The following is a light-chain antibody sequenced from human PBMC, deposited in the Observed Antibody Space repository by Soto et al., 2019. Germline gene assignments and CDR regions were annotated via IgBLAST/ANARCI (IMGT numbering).Light chain of an antibody. CDR2: LNSDGSH. CDR3: QTWGTGIAV. CDR1: SGHSSYA. J-gene: IGLJ7*01. V-gene: IGLV4-69*01. Sequence: QAVVTQSPSASASLGASVKLTCTLTSGHSSYAIAWHQQQPEKGPRYLMKLNSDGSHSKGDWIPDRFSGSSSGAERYLTVSRLQSEDEAGYYCQTWGTGIAVFGGGTQLAVL.